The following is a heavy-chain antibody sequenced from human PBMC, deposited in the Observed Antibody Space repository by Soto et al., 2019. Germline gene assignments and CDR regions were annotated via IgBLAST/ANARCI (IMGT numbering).Heavy chain of an antibody. J-gene: IGHJ3*02. Sequence: GSLRLSCAASGFTFSSYWMSWVRQAPGKGLEWVANIKEDGSEKYYVDSVKGRFTISRDNAKNSLYLQMNSLRAEDTAVYYCARDRYYDSSGYYDTDDALDIWGQGTMVTVSS. CDR3: ARDRYYDSSGYYDTDDALDI. V-gene: IGHV3-7*01. CDR2: IKEDGSEK. D-gene: IGHD3-22*01. CDR1: GFTFSSYW.